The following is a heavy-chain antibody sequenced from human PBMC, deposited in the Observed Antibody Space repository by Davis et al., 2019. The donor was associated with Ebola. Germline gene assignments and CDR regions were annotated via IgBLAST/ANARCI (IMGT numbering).Heavy chain of an antibody. CDR2: ISYSGST. CDR3: ARRGTSSWYAGWFDP. V-gene: IGHV4-39*07. Sequence: MPSETLSLTCTVSGGSISSSDYYWGWIRQTPGKGLEWIGSISYSGSTYYNPSLKSRVTISVDTSKNQFSLKLSSVTAADTAVYYCARRGTSSWYAGWFDPWGQGTLVTVSS. J-gene: IGHJ5*02. D-gene: IGHD6-13*01. CDR1: GGSISSSDYY.